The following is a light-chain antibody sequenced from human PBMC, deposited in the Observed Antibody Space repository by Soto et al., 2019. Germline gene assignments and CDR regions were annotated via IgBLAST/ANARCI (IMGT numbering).Light chain of an antibody. CDR2: SAS. J-gene: IGKJ3*01. CDR1: QSVSRN. CDR3: QQYSASPRT. Sequence: EIVMTQSPATLSVSPGDRATLSCRASQSVSRNLAWYHQNPGQPPRLLIHSASTRAPGIPDRFSASGAGTDFTLTISRLEPEDSAVYYCQQYSASPRTFGPGTKVDIK. V-gene: IGKV3D-15*01.